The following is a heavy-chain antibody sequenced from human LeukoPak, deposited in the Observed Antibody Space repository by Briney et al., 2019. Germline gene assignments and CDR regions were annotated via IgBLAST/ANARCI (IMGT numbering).Heavy chain of an antibody. V-gene: IGHV4-34*01. J-gene: IGHJ4*02. Sequence: PSETLSLTCAVYGGSFSDYYWSWIRQPPGKGLEWIGEINHSGTTNYSPSLKSRVSISVDTYKNQFSLKLTSVPAADAAMYYCASHYSSGSYRYTGSFDSWGQGMLVNVSS. CDR3: ASHYSSGSYRYTGSFDS. D-gene: IGHD3-16*02. CDR1: GGSFSDYY. CDR2: INHSGTT.